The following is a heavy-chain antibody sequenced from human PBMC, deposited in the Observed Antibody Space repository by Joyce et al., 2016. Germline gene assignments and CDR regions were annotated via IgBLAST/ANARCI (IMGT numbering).Heavy chain of an antibody. V-gene: IGHV4-39*01. CDR1: GGSISSGRYY. CDR2: IYYSGST. Sequence: QLQLQESGPGLVKPSETLSLTCTVSGGSISSGRYYWGLIRQPPEKGLEWIGSIYYSGSTYYNPALKSRVTISVDTAKSQFSLKLNSVTAADTAVYYCARLFDYVDYWGQGILVTVSS. CDR3: ARLFDYVDY. J-gene: IGHJ4*02. D-gene: IGHD3-3*01.